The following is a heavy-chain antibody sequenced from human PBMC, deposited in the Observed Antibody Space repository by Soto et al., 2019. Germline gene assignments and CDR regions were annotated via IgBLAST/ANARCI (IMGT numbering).Heavy chain of an antibody. V-gene: IGHV3-30-3*01. CDR1: GFTFSSYA. J-gene: IGHJ6*02. CDR2: ISYDGRNK. Sequence: QVQLVESGGGVVQPGRSLRLSCAASGFTFSSYAMHWVRQAPGKGLEWGAVISYDGRNKYYADSVKGRFTISRDNSKNTLYLQMNSLRAEDTAVYYCARDRLRYNWNDFPYYYYGMDVWGQGTTVTVSS. D-gene: IGHD1-1*01. CDR3: ARDRLRYNWNDFPYYYYGMDV.